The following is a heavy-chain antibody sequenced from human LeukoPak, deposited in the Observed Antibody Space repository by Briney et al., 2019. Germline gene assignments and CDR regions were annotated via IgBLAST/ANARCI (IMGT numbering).Heavy chain of an antibody. D-gene: IGHD5-24*01. V-gene: IGHV4-59*01. CDR1: GGSISSYY. CDR3: ARARDGYIFDY. J-gene: IGHJ4*02. Sequence: PSETLSLTSTASGGSISSYYWSWIRQPPGKGLEWIGYIYYSGSTNYNPSLKSRVTISVDTSKNQFSLKLSSVTAADTAVYYCARARDGYIFDYWGQGTLVTVSS. CDR2: IYYSGST.